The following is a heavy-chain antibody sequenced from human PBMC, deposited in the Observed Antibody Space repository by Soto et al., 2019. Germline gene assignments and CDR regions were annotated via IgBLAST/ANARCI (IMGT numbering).Heavy chain of an antibody. J-gene: IGHJ6*02. CDR3: AREKRHNSLGCRFGMDV. CDR2: IGSSGGNS. V-gene: IGHV3-21*01. Sequence: EVQLVESGGGLVKPGGSLRLSCAVSGFIFSDFTMNWVRQATGKGLAWVASIGSSGGNSFYADSVKGRFIITRDNAKTSLDRQINSLRAEDTAVYYCAREKRHNSLGCRFGMDVWGQGTTVTVS. CDR1: GFIFSDFT. D-gene: IGHD1-1*01.